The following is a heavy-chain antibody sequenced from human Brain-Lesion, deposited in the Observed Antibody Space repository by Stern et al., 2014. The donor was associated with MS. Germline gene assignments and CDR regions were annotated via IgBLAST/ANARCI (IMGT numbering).Heavy chain of an antibody. D-gene: IGHD1-14*01. CDR3: ARDITGSSAYFAY. J-gene: IGHJ4*02. CDR2: ISWNSGTI. V-gene: IGHV3-9*01. Sequence: QLVESGGDLLQPGRPLGLPCAAFGFPFDDYAMPWARQAPGKGLEWVAGISWNSGTIGYADSVKGRFTTSRDNAYSSLYLQMNSLRPEDTALYYCARDITGSSAYFAYWGQGTLVTVSS. CDR1: GFPFDDYA.